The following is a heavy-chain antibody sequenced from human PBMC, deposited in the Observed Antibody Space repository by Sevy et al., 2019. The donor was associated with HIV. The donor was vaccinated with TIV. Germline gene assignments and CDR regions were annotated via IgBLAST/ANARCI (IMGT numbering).Heavy chain of an antibody. CDR3: ARDIAAAGTAYYYYYGMDV. CDR2: ISYDGSNK. V-gene: IGHV3-30-3*01. Sequence: GGSLRLSCAASGFTFSSYAMHWVRQAPGKGLEWVAVISYDGSNKYYADSVKGRFTISRDNSKNTPYLQMNSLRAEDMAVYYCARDIAAAGTAYYYYYGMDVWGQGTTVTVSS. D-gene: IGHD6-13*01. CDR1: GFTFSSYA. J-gene: IGHJ6*02.